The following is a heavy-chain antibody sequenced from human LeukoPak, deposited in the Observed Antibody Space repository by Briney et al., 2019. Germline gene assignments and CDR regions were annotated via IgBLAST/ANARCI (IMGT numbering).Heavy chain of an antibody. Sequence: GASVKVSCKASGYTFTSYDINWVRQATGQGLEWMGWMNPNSGNTGYAQKFQGRVTMTRDTSISTAYMELSRLRSDDTAVYYCARDTVTGTTEWGQGTLVTVSS. D-gene: IGHD1-20*01. J-gene: IGHJ4*02. V-gene: IGHV1-8*01. CDR1: GYTFTSYD. CDR3: ARDTVTGTTE. CDR2: MNPNSGNT.